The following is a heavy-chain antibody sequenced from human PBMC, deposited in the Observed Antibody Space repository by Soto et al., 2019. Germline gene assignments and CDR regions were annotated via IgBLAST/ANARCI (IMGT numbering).Heavy chain of an antibody. CDR2: INHSGST. J-gene: IGHJ6*02. D-gene: IGHD3-3*01. CDR1: GGAFSGYY. V-gene: IGHV4-34*01. CDR3: ARGPTQLRFLEWLSQGYGMDV. Sequence: SETLSLTCAVYGGAFSGYYWIWIRHPPVKGLEWIGEINHSGSTNYNPSLKSRVTISVDTSKNQFSLKLSSVTAADTAVYYCARGPTQLRFLEWLSQGYGMDVWGQGTTVTVSS.